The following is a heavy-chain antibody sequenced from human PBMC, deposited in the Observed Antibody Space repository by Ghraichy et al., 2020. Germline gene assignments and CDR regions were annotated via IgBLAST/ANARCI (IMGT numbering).Heavy chain of an antibody. CDR1: GGTFSSYA. V-gene: IGHV1-69*13. Sequence: SVKVSCKASGGTFSSYAISWVRQAPGQGLEWMGGIIPIFGTANYAQKFQGRVTITADESTSTAYMELSSLRSEDTAVYYCARDLGQQQLAWFDPWGQGTLVTVSS. CDR2: IIPIFGTA. CDR3: ARDLGQQQLAWFDP. D-gene: IGHD6-13*01. J-gene: IGHJ5*02.